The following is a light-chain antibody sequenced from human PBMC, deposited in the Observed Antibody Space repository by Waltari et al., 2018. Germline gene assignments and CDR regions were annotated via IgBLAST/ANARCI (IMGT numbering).Light chain of an antibody. J-gene: IGLJ3*02. CDR3: ETGGHGTWV. CDR2: VNSAGSH. CDR1: TGHRGHS. Sequence: QLVVTQSPSVSAALGASVQLTCPLRTGHRGHSLPWLQQHPEKGPRYLMKVNSAGSHSKGDEIPDRFSGSSSGAERYLTISNVQSEDEADYYCETGGHGTWVFGGGTRLTVL. V-gene: IGLV4-69*01.